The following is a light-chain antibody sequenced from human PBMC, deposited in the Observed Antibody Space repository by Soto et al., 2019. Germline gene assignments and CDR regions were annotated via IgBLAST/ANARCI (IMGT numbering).Light chain of an antibody. CDR3: SSYSGTNSNVI. CDR2: EVT. CDR1: YSDIGDYKY. Sequence: QSALTQPPSASGSPGQSVTISCAGTYSDIGDYKYVSWYQQHPGKVPKLIIFEVTERPSGVPDRFSGSKSGYTASLTFSDLQPADEAVYYCSSYSGTNSNVIFGGGTKVTVL. V-gene: IGLV2-8*01. J-gene: IGLJ2*01.